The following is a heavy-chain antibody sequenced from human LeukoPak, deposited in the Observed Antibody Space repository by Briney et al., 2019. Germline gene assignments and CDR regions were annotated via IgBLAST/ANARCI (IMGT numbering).Heavy chain of an antibody. CDR1: GYTFTSYG. V-gene: IGHV1-18*01. CDR3: ARESFTVTTFFDY. CDR2: ISAYNGNT. D-gene: IGHD4-17*01. Sequence: ASVKVSCKASGYTFTSYGISWVRQAPGQGLEWMGWISAYNGNTNYAQKVQGRVTMTTDTSTSTAYMELSSLRSEDTAVYYCARESFTVTTFFDYWGQGTLVTVSS. J-gene: IGHJ4*02.